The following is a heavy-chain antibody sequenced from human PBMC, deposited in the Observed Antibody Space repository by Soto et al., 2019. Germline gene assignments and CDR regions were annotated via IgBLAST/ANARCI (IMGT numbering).Heavy chain of an antibody. V-gene: IGHV4-59*01. J-gene: IGHJ4*02. D-gene: IGHD3-16*01. CDR2: VFYGGT. CDR3: ASYRGALYFES. CDR1: GRSMSSNY. Sequence: TSATLSITCSVSGRSMSSNYWSWIRQSPDKGLEWLGYVFYGGTDYNPSLGGRVSMSVETSKSQFSLKLTSVTVADTTVYYCASYRGALYFESWGPGILVTVSS.